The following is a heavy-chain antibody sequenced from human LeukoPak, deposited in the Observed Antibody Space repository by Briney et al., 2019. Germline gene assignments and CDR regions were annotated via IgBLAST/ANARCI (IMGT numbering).Heavy chain of an antibody. V-gene: IGHV4-30-4*08. D-gene: IGHD5-18*01. CDR1: GGSISSGDYY. CDR2: IYYSGST. J-gene: IGHJ4*02. Sequence: SETLSLTCTVSGGSISSGDYYWSWIRQPPGKGLEWIGYIYYSGSTYYNPSLKSRVTILVDTSKNQFSLKLSSVTAADTAVYYCASYYGYSYGSFDYWGQGTLVTVSS. CDR3: ASYYGYSYGSFDY.